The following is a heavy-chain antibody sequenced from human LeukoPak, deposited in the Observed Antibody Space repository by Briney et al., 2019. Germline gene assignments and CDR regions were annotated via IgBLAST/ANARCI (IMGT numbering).Heavy chain of an antibody. CDR3: AREEGESFDY. CDR1: GFTFSSYS. V-gene: IGHV3-21*01. D-gene: IGHD3-10*01. CDR2: ISSSSSYI. J-gene: IGHJ4*02. Sequence: PGGSLRLSCAASGFTFSSYSMNWVRQAPGKGLGWVSSISSSSSYIYHAVSVKGRFTISRDNAKNSLYLQMNSLRAEDTAVYYCAREEGESFDYWGQGTLVTVSS.